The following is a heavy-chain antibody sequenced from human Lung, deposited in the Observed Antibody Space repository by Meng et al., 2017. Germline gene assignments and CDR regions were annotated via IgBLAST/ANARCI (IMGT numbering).Heavy chain of an antibody. V-gene: IGHV1-18*01. CDR3: ARGTPGRSYSDY. Sequence: QVQPVQSGPEVKKPGAPVKVSGKASDYTFTGYGVSWVRQAPGQGLEWMAWLGAHDGDTSHAPKFQGRVTVSADRPTATAYMELRSLRSDDTAVYYCARGTPGRSYSDYWGQGTLVTVSS. CDR2: LGAHDGDT. J-gene: IGHJ4*02. CDR1: DYTFTGYG. D-gene: IGHD3-10*01.